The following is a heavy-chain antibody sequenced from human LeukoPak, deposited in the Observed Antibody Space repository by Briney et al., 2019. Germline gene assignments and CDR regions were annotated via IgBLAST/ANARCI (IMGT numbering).Heavy chain of an antibody. CDR2: IIPIFGTA. D-gene: IGHD4-17*01. J-gene: IGHJ6*03. V-gene: IGHV1-69*13. Sequence: SVKVSCKASGGTFSSYAISWVRQAPGQGLEWMGGIIPIFGTANYAQKFQGRVTITADESTSTAYMELSSPRSEDTAVYYCARGSGGATVTTYYYYYMDVWGKGTTVTISS. CDR3: ARGSGGATVTTYYYYYMDV. CDR1: GGTFSSYA.